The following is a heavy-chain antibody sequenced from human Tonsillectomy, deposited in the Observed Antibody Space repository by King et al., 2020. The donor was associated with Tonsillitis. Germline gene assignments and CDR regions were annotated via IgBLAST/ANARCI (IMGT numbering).Heavy chain of an antibody. CDR2: IYYSGST. J-gene: IGHJ4*02. V-gene: IGHV4-59*01. CDR3: ARGKGGCGSSWYPRY. Sequence: QLQESGPGLVKPSETLSLTCTVSGGSISSYYWSWIRQPPGKGLEWIGYIYYSGSTNYNPSLKSRVTISVDTSKNQFSLKLSSVTAADTAVYYCARGKGGCGSSWYPRYWGQGTLVTVSS. D-gene: IGHD6-13*01. CDR1: GGSISSYY.